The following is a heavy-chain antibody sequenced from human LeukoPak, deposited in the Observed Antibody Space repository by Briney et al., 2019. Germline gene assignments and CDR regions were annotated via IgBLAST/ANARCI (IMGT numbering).Heavy chain of an antibody. Sequence: HPGGSLRLSCAASGFTFSSYAMSWVRQAPGKGLEYVSAISSKGGSTYYADSVKGRFIISRDNSKNTLYLQMSSLGTEDTAVYYCVRDQYYYASGSLGYWGQGTLVTVSS. D-gene: IGHD3-10*01. CDR3: VRDQYYYASGSLGY. J-gene: IGHJ4*02. CDR2: ISSKGGST. CDR1: GFTFSSYA. V-gene: IGHV3-64D*06.